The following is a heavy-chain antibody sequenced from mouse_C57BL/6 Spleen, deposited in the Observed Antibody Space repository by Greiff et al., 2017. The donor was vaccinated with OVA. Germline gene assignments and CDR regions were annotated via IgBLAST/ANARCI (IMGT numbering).Heavy chain of an antibody. D-gene: IGHD2-3*01. Sequence: VQLQQSGAELAKPGASVKLSCKASGYTFTSYWMHWVQQRPGKGLEWIGYINPSSGNTKSNQKFKDKATLTADKSYSTAYMQLSILTYEDSAVYYCARNDGGYYAMDYWGQGTSVTVSS. CDR3: ARNDGGYYAMDY. V-gene: IGHV1-7*01. J-gene: IGHJ4*01. CDR1: GYTFTSYW. CDR2: INPSSGNT.